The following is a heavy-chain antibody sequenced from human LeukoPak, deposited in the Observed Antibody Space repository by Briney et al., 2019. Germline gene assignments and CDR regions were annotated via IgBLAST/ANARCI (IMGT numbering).Heavy chain of an antibody. Sequence: VASVKVSCEASGGTFSSYAVSWVRLTPGQGLEWLGGIIPVFGTTTYAQKFRAKVTMTADKSTNTAYLEISSLTSDDTAVYYCARCSPGDSSNFYAVLQYWGQGTQVTVST. J-gene: IGHJ4*02. CDR3: ARCSPGDSSNFYAVLQY. CDR1: GGTFSSYA. D-gene: IGHD3-22*01. CDR2: IIPVFGTT. V-gene: IGHV1-69*06.